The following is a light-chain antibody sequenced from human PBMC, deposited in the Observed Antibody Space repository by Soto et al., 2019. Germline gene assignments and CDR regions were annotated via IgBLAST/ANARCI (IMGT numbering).Light chain of an antibody. J-gene: IGKJ3*01. Sequence: AIQVTQSPSSLSASVGDRVTITCRPSHDIIHALAWSQQKPGQAPSLLILAGFNLESAVRLSFSGTGSETELTLSSMRLEPYALATCQYHRYYSYSTFGHGTKVDIK. CDR3: HRYYSYST. V-gene: IGKV1-13*02. CDR2: AGF. CDR1: HDIIHA.